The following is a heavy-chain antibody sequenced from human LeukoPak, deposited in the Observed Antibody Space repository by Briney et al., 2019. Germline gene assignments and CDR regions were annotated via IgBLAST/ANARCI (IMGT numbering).Heavy chain of an antibody. D-gene: IGHD4-17*01. CDR1: GYTFTSYG. CDR3: ARRTRSMTGSTVTTANWFDP. CDR2: ISAYNGNT. Sequence: ASVKVSCKASGYTFTSYGISWVRQAPGQGLEWMGLISAYNGNTNYAQKLQGRVTMTTDTSTSTAYIELRSLRSDETAVYYCARRTRSMTGSTVTTANWFDPWGQGTLVTVSS. J-gene: IGHJ5*02. V-gene: IGHV1-18*01.